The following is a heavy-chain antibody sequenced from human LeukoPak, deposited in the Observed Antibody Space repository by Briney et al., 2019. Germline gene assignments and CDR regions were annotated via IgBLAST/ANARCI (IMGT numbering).Heavy chain of an antibody. CDR2: IYHSGST. CDR3: ARAGYSYGSGWFDP. Sequence: PSETLSLTCAVSGYSISSGYYWGWIRQPPGKGLEWIGSIYHSGSTYYNPSLKSRVTISVDTSKNQFSLKLSSVTAADTAVYYCARAGYSYGSGWFDPWGQGTLVTVSS. J-gene: IGHJ5*02. CDR1: GYSISSGYY. D-gene: IGHD5-18*01. V-gene: IGHV4-38-2*01.